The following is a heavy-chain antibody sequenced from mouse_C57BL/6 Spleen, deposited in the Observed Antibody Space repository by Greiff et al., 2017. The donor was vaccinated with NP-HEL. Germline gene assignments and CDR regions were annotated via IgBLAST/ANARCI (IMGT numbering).Heavy chain of an antibody. CDR3: ARSYDYDGDAMDY. CDR1: GYTFTDYY. CDR2: INPNNGGT. Sequence: VQLQQSGPELVKPGASVKISCKASGYTFTDYYMNWVKQSHGKSLEWIGDINPNNGGTSYNQKFKGKATLTVDKSSSTAYMELRSLTSEDSAVYYCARSYDYDGDAMDYWGQGTSVTVSS. D-gene: IGHD2-4*01. V-gene: IGHV1-26*01. J-gene: IGHJ4*01.